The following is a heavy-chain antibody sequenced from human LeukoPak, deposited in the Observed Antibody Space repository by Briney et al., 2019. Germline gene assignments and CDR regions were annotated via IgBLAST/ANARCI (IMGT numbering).Heavy chain of an antibody. D-gene: IGHD1-14*01. V-gene: IGHV4-61*02. CDR2: IYTSGST. CDR1: GGSISSGSYY. J-gene: IGHJ6*02. CDR3: ARQYRPDPFDYYYGMDV. Sequence: SETLSLTCTASGGSISSGSYYWSRIPQPAGKGLESIGRIYTSGSTNYNPSLKSRVTISVDTSKNQFSLKLSSVTAADTAVYYCARQYRPDPFDYYYGMDVWGQGTTVTVSS.